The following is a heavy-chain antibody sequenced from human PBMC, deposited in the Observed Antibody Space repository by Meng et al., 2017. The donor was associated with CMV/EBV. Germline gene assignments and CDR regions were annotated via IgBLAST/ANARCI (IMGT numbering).Heavy chain of an antibody. CDR3: ARQMRDDSSGWYAFDY. Sequence: GGSLRLSCKGSGYSFTSYRIGWVRQMPGKGLEWMGIIYPGDSDTRYSPSFQGQVTISADKSISTAYLQWSSLKASDTAMYYCARQMRDDSSGWYAFDYWGQGTLVTVSS. J-gene: IGHJ4*02. D-gene: IGHD6-19*01. CDR1: GYSFTSYR. V-gene: IGHV5-51*01. CDR2: IYPGDSDT.